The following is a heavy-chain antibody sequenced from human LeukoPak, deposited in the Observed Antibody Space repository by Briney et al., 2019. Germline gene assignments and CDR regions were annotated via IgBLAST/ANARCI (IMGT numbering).Heavy chain of an antibody. CDR3: ARDNGDYPYYFDF. CDR2: IYHSGST. J-gene: IGHJ4*02. V-gene: IGHV4-30-2*01. Sequence: SQTLSLTCAVSGGFISSGIYSWNWIRQPPGKGLEWIGYIYHSGSTYYNPSLKSRVTISVDRSKNQFSLKLSSVTAADTAVYYCARDNGDYPYYFDFWGQGTLVTVSS. CDR1: GGFISSGIYS. D-gene: IGHD4-17*01.